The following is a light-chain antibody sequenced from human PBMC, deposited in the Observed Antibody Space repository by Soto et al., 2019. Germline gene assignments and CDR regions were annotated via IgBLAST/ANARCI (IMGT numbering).Light chain of an antibody. Sequence: DIVMTQSPDSLAVSLGERATINCKSSQSVLYSSNNKNYLAWYQQKPGQPPKLLIYWASTRESGVPDRFSGSGSKTDFTLTISSLQAEDVAVYYCQQYYSTPLTFGGGNKVEIK. V-gene: IGKV4-1*01. J-gene: IGKJ4*01. CDR3: QQYYSTPLT. CDR1: QSVLYSSNNKNY. CDR2: WAS.